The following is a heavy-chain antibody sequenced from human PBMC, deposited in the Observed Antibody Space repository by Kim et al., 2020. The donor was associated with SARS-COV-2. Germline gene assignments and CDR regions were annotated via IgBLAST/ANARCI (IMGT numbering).Heavy chain of an antibody. CDR3: ARDREYYDILTGYYITYYDCCYSGMDL. Sequence: GGSLRLSCAASGFTFSSYAMHWVRQAPGKGLEWVAVISYDGSNKYYADSVKGRFTISRDNSKNTLYLQMNSLRAEDTAVYYCARDREYYDILTGYYITYYDCCYSGMDLWGQEPTLTVSS. D-gene: IGHD3-9*01. J-gene: IGHJ6*02. CDR2: ISYDGSNK. V-gene: IGHV3-30-3*01. CDR1: GFTFSSYA.